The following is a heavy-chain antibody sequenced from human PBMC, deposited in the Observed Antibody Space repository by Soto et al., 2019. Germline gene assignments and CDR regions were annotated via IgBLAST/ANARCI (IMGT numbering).Heavy chain of an antibody. D-gene: IGHD3-16*01. V-gene: IGHV1-46*01. CDR3: AGCPIYVGDTYFAY. CDR2: INPDTGTT. CDR1: GYTFTHYY. Sequence: QVQLVQSGAEVRKPGASVKISCQASGYTFTHYYIHWVRQAPGQGLEWLGIINPDTGTTSYAQTFQGRVTLTTDTAASGAYLALSGLAAEDTAVYYCAGCPIYVGDTYFAYRGQGTLVSVAS. J-gene: IGHJ4*02.